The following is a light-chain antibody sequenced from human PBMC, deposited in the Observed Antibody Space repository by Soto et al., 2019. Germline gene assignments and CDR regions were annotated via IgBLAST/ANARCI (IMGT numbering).Light chain of an antibody. CDR2: DVS. Sequence: QSALTQPASVSGSPGQSITISCTGTSSDVGGYNYVSWYQQHPGKVPKLLIFDVSSRPSGVSNRFSGSKSGNTASLTISGLLAEDEDDYFCCSYTTSSSYVFGTGTKLTVL. V-gene: IGLV2-14*01. CDR3: CSYTTSSSYV. J-gene: IGLJ1*01. CDR1: SSDVGGYNY.